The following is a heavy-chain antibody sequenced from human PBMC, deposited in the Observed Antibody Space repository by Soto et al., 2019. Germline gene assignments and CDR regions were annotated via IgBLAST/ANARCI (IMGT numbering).Heavy chain of an antibody. CDR1: GFSLTTSGVG. D-gene: IGHD3-3*01. CDR2: IYWDDDK. CDR3: AHRRAIFEVVYGLDV. J-gene: IGHJ6*02. V-gene: IGHV2-5*02. Sequence: QITLKESGPTLVKPTQTLTLTCTFSGFSLTTSGVGVGWIRQPPGKALEWLALIYWDDDKRYSPSLKSRLTIRKDTSRIQVVLTMTNMDPVDTGPYYGAHRRAIFEVVYGLDVWGQGTTVTVSS.